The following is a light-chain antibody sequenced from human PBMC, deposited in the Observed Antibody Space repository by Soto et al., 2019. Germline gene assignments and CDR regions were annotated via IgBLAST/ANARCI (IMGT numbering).Light chain of an antibody. J-gene: IGKJ1*01. CDR2: DAS. CDR3: QQYVIVTRT. CDR1: QSLSRNY. V-gene: IGKV3D-20*01. Sequence: EIVLTQSPGTLSLSPGERATLSCRASQSLSRNYLAWYQQKPGLAPRLLISDASTRATGTPDRFSGSGSGTDFTLTISRLEPEDFAVYYCQQYVIVTRTLGQGTKV.